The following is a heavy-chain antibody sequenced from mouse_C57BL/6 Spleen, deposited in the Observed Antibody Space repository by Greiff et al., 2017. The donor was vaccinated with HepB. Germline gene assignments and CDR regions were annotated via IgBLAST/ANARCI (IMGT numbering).Heavy chain of an antibody. CDR1: GYSFTGYY. Sequence: VQLQQSGPELVNPGASVKISCKASGYSFTGYYMNWVKQSPEKSLEWIGEINPSTGGTTYNQKFKAKATLTVDKSSSTAYMQLKSLTSEDSAVYYCARSYGSPYWYFDVWGTGTTVTVSS. CDR2: INPSTGGT. CDR3: ARSYGSPYWYFDV. D-gene: IGHD1-1*01. V-gene: IGHV1-42*01. J-gene: IGHJ1*03.